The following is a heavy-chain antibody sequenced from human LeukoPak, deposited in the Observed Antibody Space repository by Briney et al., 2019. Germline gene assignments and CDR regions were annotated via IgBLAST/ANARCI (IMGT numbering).Heavy chain of an antibody. V-gene: IGHV1-69*05. CDR2: IIPIFGTA. CDR1: GGTFSSYA. CDR3: ATLYWSGFFDY. J-gene: IGHJ4*02. D-gene: IGHD3-3*01. Sequence: GASVKVSCTASGGTFSSYAISWVRQAPGQGLEWMGGIIPIFGTANYAQKFQGRVTMTRDMSTSTVYMELSSLRSEDTAVYYCATLYWSGFFDYWGQGTLVTVSS.